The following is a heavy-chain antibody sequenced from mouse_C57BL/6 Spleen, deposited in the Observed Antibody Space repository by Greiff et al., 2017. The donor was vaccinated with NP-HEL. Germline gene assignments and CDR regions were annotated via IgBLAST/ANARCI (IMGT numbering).Heavy chain of an antibody. V-gene: IGHV3-1*01. D-gene: IGHD1-1*01. Sequence: VQLKESGPGMVKPSQSLSLTCTVTGYSITSGYDWHWIRHFPGNKLEWMGYISYSGSTNYNPSLKSRISITHDTSKNHFFLKLNSVTTEDTATYYCAREGDYYGSSYLRYFDVWGTGTTVTVSS. J-gene: IGHJ1*03. CDR1: GYSITSGYD. CDR3: AREGDYYGSSYLRYFDV. CDR2: ISYSGST.